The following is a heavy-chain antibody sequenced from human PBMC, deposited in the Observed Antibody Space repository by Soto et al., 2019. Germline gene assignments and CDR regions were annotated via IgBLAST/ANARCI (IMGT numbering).Heavy chain of an antibody. Sequence: QVLLQESGPGLMKPSQTLSLTCTVSGLTISSASYYWSCIRQHPGKGLEWVGNIYYHASTYYSPSLTRRVTLWVDTSKNQFSLRLASVTAADTAVYYCARYRISGSWSKFDYWGQGTLVTVSS. CDR1: GLTISSASYY. V-gene: IGHV4-30-4*01. CDR3: ARYRISGSWSKFDY. D-gene: IGHD6-13*01. J-gene: IGHJ4*02. CDR2: IYYHAST.